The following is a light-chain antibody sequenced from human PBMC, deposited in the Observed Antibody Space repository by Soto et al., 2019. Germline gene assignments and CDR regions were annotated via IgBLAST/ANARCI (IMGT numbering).Light chain of an antibody. V-gene: IGKV1-5*01. CDR3: QQLFDSPIT. Sequence: DIQMTQSPSTLSASVGDRDTITCRASQSISGWLAWYQQKPGKPPKLLIYDASSLEGGVPSRFSGSGSGTEFSLTITSLQPEDFATYYCQQLFDSPITFGQGTRLEI. CDR2: DAS. J-gene: IGKJ5*01. CDR1: QSISGW.